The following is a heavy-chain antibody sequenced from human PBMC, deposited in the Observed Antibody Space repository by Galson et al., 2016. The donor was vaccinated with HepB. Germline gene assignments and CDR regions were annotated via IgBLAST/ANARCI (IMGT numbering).Heavy chain of an antibody. Sequence: SETLSLTCAVSGASISSSNWWSWVRQSPGKGLEGVGEIYHSGSTNYNPSLKSRVTISVDKSKNQFSLKMSSVTAADTAVYYCARISRSSSWYSIREGGTFDIWGQGTMVTVSS. D-gene: IGHD6-13*01. CDR2: IYHSGST. V-gene: IGHV4-4*02. J-gene: IGHJ3*02. CDR1: GASISSSNW. CDR3: ARISRSSSWYSIREGGTFDI.